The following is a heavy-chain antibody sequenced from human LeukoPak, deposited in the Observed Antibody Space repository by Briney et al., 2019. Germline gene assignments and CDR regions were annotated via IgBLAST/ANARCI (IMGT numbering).Heavy chain of an antibody. Sequence: ASVKVSCKVSGYTLTELSMHWVRQAPGKGLEWMGGFDPEDGETIYAQKFQGRVTMTEDTSTDTAYMELSSLRSEDAAVYYCARDRGITMIVVAPGYFDYWGQGTLVTVSS. V-gene: IGHV1-24*01. CDR1: GYTLTELS. CDR2: FDPEDGET. CDR3: ARDRGITMIVVAPGYFDY. D-gene: IGHD3-22*01. J-gene: IGHJ4*02.